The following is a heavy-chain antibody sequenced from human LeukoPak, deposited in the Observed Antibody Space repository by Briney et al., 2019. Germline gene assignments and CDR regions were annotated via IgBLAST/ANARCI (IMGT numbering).Heavy chain of an antibody. CDR1: ALTSSRNS. Sequence: SLRLSRAPSALTSSRNSMSWARHAPGKGRECVANIKQDGGQTYYVHSIKGRFTLSREHAKNSLYLQMNSLRAEDTAVYYCARLCCSSTSCYSTPPDYMDVWGKGTTVTVSS. CDR3: ARLCCSSTSCYSTPPDYMDV. V-gene: IGHV3-7*01. J-gene: IGHJ6*03. D-gene: IGHD2-2*02. CDR2: IKQDGGQT.